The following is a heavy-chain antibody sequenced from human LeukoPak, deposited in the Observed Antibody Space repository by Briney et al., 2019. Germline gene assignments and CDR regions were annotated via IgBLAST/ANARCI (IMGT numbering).Heavy chain of an antibody. V-gene: IGHV3-23*01. Sequence: GSLRLSCVASAFTFSNYAMSWVRQAPGKGLEWVSGIRSSGESTYYADSVKGRFTISRDNSKNTLYLQMNSLRAEDTALYYCAKGNWNKLEVFDYWGQGILVTVSS. CDR2: IRSSGEST. J-gene: IGHJ4*02. D-gene: IGHD1/OR15-1a*01. CDR1: AFTFSNYA. CDR3: AKGNWNKLEVFDY.